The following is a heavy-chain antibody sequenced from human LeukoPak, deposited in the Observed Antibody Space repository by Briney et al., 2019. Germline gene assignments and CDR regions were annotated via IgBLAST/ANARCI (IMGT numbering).Heavy chain of an antibody. J-gene: IGHJ4*02. D-gene: IGHD4-17*01. CDR2: IVVGSGNT. V-gene: IGHV1-58*01. Sequence: AASVKVSCKASGFTFTSSAVQWVRQAREQRLEWIGWIVVGSGNTNYAQKFQERVTITRDMSTSTAYMELSSLRSEDTAVYYCAADPYDYGDYVLGYWGQGTLVTVSS. CDR1: GFTFTSSA. CDR3: AADPYDYGDYVLGY.